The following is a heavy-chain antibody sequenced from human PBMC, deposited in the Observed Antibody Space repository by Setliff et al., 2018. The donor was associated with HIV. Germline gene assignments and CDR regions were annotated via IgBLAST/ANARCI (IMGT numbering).Heavy chain of an antibody. CDR3: TTDLIIRGVINDGALR. CDR2: IKSKADGGAT. J-gene: IGHJ4*02. V-gene: IGHV3-15*01. Sequence: GGSLRLSCAVSGITFGNAWMSWVRQAPGKGLEWVGRIKSKADGGATDYAAPVKGRFSITRDDSKNMLYLKMNSLGTEDTAVYYCTTDLIIRGVINDGALRWGQGTLVTVSS. D-gene: IGHD3-10*01. CDR1: GITFGNAW.